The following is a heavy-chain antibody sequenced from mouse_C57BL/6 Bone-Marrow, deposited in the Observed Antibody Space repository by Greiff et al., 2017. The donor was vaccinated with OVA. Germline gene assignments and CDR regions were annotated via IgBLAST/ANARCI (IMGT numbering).Heavy chain of an antibody. CDR3: ARWGYVYWYFEV. CDR2: IYPRSGNT. Sequence: QVQLQQSGAELARPGASVKLSCKASGYTFTSYGISWVKQRTGQGLEWIGEIYPRSGNTYYNEKFKGKATLTADKSSSTAYMELRSLTSEDSAVYFCARWGYVYWYFEVWGTGTTVTVSS. CDR1: GYTFTSYG. J-gene: IGHJ1*03. D-gene: IGHD2-2*01. V-gene: IGHV1-81*01.